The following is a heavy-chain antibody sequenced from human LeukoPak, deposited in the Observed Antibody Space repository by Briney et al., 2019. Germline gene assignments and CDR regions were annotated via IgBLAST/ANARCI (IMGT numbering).Heavy chain of an antibody. J-gene: IGHJ3*01. CDR2: IYSSGTT. CDR3: TRSRDASNWSHGFDV. CDR1: GGPLSPYF. D-gene: IGHD5-24*01. V-gene: IGHV4-4*09. Sequence: PSETLSLTCSVSGGPLSPYFWSWIRLPPGTGLEWIGYIYSSGTTNYNPSLKSRVTMSIDTSKNHFSLKLSSVTAADTAIYYCTRSRDASNWSHGFDVWGQGIMVTVSS.